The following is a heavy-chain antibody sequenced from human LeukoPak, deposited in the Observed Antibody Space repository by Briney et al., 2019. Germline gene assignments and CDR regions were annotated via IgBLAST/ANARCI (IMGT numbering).Heavy chain of an antibody. V-gene: IGHV3-9*01. CDR2: ISWNSGSI. CDR3: VKTMTGYFSDGFDI. D-gene: IGHD3-9*01. CDR1: GFTFDDYA. J-gene: IGHJ3*02. Sequence: GRSLSLSCAASGFTFDDYAMHWVRQAPGKGLEWVSGISWNSGSIGYADSVKGRFTISRDNAKNSLYLQMNSLRAEDTAVYWCVKTMTGYFSDGFDIWGQGTMVTVSS.